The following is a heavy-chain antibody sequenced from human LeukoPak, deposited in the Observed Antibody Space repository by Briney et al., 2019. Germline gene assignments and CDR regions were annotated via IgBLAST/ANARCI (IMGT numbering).Heavy chain of an antibody. J-gene: IGHJ4*02. Sequence: SQTLSLTCTVSGGSISSGDYYWSWIRQPPGKGLEWIGYIYHSGSTYYNPSLKSRVTISVDRSKNQFSLKLSSVTAADTAVYYCARALHYCDSPYYFDYWGQGTLVTVSS. V-gene: IGHV4-30-2*01. CDR2: IYHSGST. CDR3: ARALHYCDSPYYFDY. CDR1: GGSISSGDYY. D-gene: IGHD3-22*01.